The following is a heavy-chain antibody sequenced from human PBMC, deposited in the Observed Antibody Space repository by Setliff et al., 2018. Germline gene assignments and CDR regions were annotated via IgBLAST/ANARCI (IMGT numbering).Heavy chain of an antibody. V-gene: IGHV4-39*01. Sequence: SETLSLTCTVSGGSISSSSYYWGWIRQPPGKGLEWIGSIYYSGSTYYNPSLKSRVTISVDTSKNQFSLKLSSVTAADTAVYYCARPNYYDSSGYYSYYFDYWGQGTLITVSS. CDR1: GGSISSSSYY. D-gene: IGHD3-22*01. CDR2: IYYSGST. CDR3: ARPNYYDSSGYYSYYFDY. J-gene: IGHJ4*02.